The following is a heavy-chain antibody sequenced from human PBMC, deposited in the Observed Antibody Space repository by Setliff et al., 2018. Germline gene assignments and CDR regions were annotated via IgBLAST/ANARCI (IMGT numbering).Heavy chain of an antibody. V-gene: IGHV4-59*01. CDR3: ARELGLRSPFDF. CDR1: GDSISDYH. J-gene: IGHJ4*02. CDR2: IYSSGRT. Sequence: SETLSLPCRVSGDSISDYHWSWIRQPPGQGLEWIGYIYSSGRTNYNPSLKSPVSLSLDTSKNQFSLDLSSVTPADTAVYYCARELGLRSPFDFWGQGILVTVSS.